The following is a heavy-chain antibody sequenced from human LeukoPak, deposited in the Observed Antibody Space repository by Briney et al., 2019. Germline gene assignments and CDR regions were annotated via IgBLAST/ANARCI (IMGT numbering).Heavy chain of an antibody. Sequence: PGRSLRLSCAGSGFTFRSYGMHWVRQAPGKGLEWVAVISYDGSNKYYADSVKGRFTVSRDNSKNTLYLQMNSLRAEDTAVYYCAKSDSGSGYYYYYMDVWGKETTVTVSS. CDR1: GFTFRSYG. D-gene: IGHD3-10*01. CDR2: ISYDGSNK. CDR3: AKSDSGSGYYYYYMDV. J-gene: IGHJ6*03. V-gene: IGHV3-30*18.